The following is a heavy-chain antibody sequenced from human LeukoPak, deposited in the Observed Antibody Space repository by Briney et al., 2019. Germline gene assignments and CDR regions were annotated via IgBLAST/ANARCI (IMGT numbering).Heavy chain of an antibody. J-gene: IGHJ6*02. V-gene: IGHV1-8*01. CDR2: MNPNSGNT. D-gene: IGHD3-3*01. CDR3: PRGQSEYDFWSGYYRGYYYYGMDV. CDR1: LYTFTSYD. Sequence: GAPVKVSCKASLYTFTSYDINRVRQATGHGREWMGWMNPNSGNTDYAQKLQGRVTMTSNNSLRTAYMELSGLRAEDTAGYYFPRGQSEYDFWSGYYRGYYYYGMDVWGQGTTVTVSS.